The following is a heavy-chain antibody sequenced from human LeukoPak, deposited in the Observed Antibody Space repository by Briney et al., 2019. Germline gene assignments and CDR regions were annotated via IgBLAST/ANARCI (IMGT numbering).Heavy chain of an antibody. CDR3: ARAVVVVPAATNWFDP. V-gene: IGHV4-39*07. Sequence: PSETLSLTCTVSGGSISSSSYYWGWIRQPPGKGLEWIGSIYYSGSTYYTPSLKSRVTISVDKSKNQFSLKLSSVTAADTAVYYCARAVVVVPAATNWFDPWGQGTLVTVSS. CDR1: GGSISSSSYY. J-gene: IGHJ5*02. D-gene: IGHD2-2*01. CDR2: IYYSGST.